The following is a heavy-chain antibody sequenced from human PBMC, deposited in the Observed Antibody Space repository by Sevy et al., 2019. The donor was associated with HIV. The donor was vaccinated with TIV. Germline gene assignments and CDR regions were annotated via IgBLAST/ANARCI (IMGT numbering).Heavy chain of an antibody. CDR2: ISYDGSNK. Sequence: GGSLRLSCAASGFTFSSYAMHWVRQAPGKGLEWVAVISYDGSNKYYAYSVKGRFTISRDNSKNTLYLQMNSLRAEDTAVYYCARDLGDTMSSGWFDPWGQGTLVTVSS. CDR3: ARDLGDTMSSGWFDP. D-gene: IGHD3-10*02. J-gene: IGHJ5*02. CDR1: GFTFSSYA. V-gene: IGHV3-30*04.